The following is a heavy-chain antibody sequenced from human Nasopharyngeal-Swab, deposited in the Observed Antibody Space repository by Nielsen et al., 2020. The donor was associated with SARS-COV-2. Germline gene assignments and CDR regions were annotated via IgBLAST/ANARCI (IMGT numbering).Heavy chain of an antibody. CDR1: GFTFSSYA. D-gene: IGHD3-10*01. CDR2: ISYDGSNK. CDR3: ARDGDRGYYGSGPGESWFDP. J-gene: IGHJ5*02. V-gene: IGHV3-30-3*01. Sequence: GESLKISCAASGFTFSSYAMHWVRQAPGKGLEWVAVISYDGSNKYYADSVKGRFTISRDNSKNTLYLQMNSLRAEDTAVYYCARDGDRGYYGSGPGESWFDPWGQGTLVTVSS.